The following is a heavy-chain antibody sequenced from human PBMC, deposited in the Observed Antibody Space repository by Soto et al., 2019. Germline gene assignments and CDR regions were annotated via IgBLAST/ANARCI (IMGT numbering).Heavy chain of an antibody. CDR2: ISSHNGNT. J-gene: IGHJ4*02. CDR1: GSTITAYG. D-gene: IGHD6-13*01. CDR3: AGSSIAAAGPFDY. V-gene: IGHV1-18*01. Sequence: QVQLVQSGDEVKQPGASVKVSCKASGSTITAYGISWVRQAPGQGLEWMAWISSHNGNTYYAQNLQGRVTMTTNTSTSTAYMELRSLTSDDTAVYYCAGSSIAAAGPFDYWGQGALVTVSS.